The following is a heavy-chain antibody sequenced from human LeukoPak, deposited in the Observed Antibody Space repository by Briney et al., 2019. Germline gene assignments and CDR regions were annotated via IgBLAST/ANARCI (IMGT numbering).Heavy chain of an antibody. Sequence: PGGSLRLSCAASGFTFSSYSMNWVRQAPGKGLEWVSSISSSSSYIYYADSVKGRFTISRDNAKNSLYLQMSSLRAEDTAVYYCAMVHCSGGSCSFDYWGQGTLVTVSS. CDR2: ISSSSSYI. CDR3: AMVHCSGGSCSFDY. J-gene: IGHJ4*02. D-gene: IGHD2-15*01. CDR1: GFTFSSYS. V-gene: IGHV3-21*01.